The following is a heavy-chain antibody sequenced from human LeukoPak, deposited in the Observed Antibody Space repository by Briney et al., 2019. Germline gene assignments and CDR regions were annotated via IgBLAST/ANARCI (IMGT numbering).Heavy chain of an antibody. CDR2: IYYSGST. CDR3: ARAGIAAAGTLFDY. Sequence: PSETLSLTCTVSGGSISSGGYYWSWIRQHPGKGLGWIGYIYYSGSTYYNPSLKSRVTMSVDTSKNQFSLKLSSVTAADTAVYYCARAGIAAAGTLFDYWGQGTLVTVSS. V-gene: IGHV4-31*03. D-gene: IGHD6-13*01. J-gene: IGHJ4*02. CDR1: GGSISSGGYY.